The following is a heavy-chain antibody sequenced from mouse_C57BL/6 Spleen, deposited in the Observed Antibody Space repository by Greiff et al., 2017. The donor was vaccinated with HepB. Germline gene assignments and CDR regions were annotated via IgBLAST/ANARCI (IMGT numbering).Heavy chain of an antibody. CDR3: ASRDYDGAWFAY. CDR1: GFSFTSYG. CDR2: IWGVGST. V-gene: IGHV2-6*01. J-gene: IGHJ3*01. Sequence: VQLVESGPGLVAPSQSLSITCTVSGFSFTSYGVDWVRQSPGKGLEWLGVIWGVGSTNYNSALKSRLSISKDNSKSQVFLKMNSLQTDDTAMYYCASRDYDGAWFAYWGQGTLVTVSA. D-gene: IGHD2-4*01.